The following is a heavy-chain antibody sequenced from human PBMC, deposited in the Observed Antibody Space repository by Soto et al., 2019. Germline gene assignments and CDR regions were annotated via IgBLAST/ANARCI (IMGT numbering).Heavy chain of an antibody. V-gene: IGHV3-33*01. CDR1: GFTFSSYG. D-gene: IGHD5-12*01. Sequence: PGGSLRLSCAASGFTFSSYGMHWVRQAPGKGLEWVAVIWYDGSNKYYADSVKGRFTISRDNSKNTLYLQMNSLRAEDTAVYYCARDLVATIDGPGYWGQGTLVTVSS. J-gene: IGHJ4*02. CDR2: IWYDGSNK. CDR3: ARDLVATIDGPGY.